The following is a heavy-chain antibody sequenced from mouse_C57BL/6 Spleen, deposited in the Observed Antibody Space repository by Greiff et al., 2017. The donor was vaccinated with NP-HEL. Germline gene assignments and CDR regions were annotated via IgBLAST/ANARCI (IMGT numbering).Heavy chain of an antibody. CDR3: ARGAYGPSYAMDY. CDR2: IWSGGST. V-gene: IGHV2-2*01. CDR1: GFSLTSYG. Sequence: VQRVESGPGLVQPSQSLSITCTVSGFSLTSYGVHWVRQSPGKGLEWLGVIWSGGSTDYNAAFISRLSISKDNSKSQVFFKMNSLQADDTAIYYCARGAYGPSYAMDYWGQGTSVTVSS. J-gene: IGHJ4*01. D-gene: IGHD1-1*02.